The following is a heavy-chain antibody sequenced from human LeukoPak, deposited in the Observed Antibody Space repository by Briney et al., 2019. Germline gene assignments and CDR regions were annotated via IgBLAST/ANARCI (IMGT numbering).Heavy chain of an antibody. CDR1: GGSISSGSYY. D-gene: IGHD3-10*01. V-gene: IGHV4-61*02. Sequence: PSETLSLTCTVSGGSISSGSYYWSWIRQPAGKGLEWIGRIYTSGSTNYNPSLKSRVTISVDTSKNQFSLKLSSVTAADTAVYYCARRERYMVRGVRGAFDYWGQGTLVTVSS. J-gene: IGHJ4*02. CDR2: IYTSGST. CDR3: ARRERYMVRGVRGAFDY.